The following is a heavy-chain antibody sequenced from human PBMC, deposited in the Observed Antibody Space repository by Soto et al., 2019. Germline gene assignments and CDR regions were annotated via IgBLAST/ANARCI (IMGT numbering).Heavy chain of an antibody. CDR3: ARDTAVRGVFHI. CDR1: GGSISSYY. J-gene: IGHJ4*02. D-gene: IGHD3-10*01. CDR2: IYYSGST. V-gene: IGHV4-59*01. Sequence: SETLSLTCTVSGGSISSYYWSWIRQPPGKGLEWIGYIYYSGSTNYNPSLKSRVTISVDTSKNQFSLKLSSVTAADTAVYYCARDTAVRGVFHIWGQGTLVTVSS.